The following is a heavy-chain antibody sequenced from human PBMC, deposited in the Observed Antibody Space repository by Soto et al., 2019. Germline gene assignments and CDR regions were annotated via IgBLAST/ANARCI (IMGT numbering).Heavy chain of an antibody. CDR1: GGTFSSYA. Sequence: SVKVSCKASGGTFSSYAISWVRQAPGQGLEWMGEIIPIFGTANYAQKFQGRVTITADNSKNTLYLQMNSLRAEDTAVYYCARDRVESGYPEYFQHWGQGTLVTVSS. D-gene: IGHD3-22*01. J-gene: IGHJ1*01. CDR3: ARDRVESGYPEYFQH. V-gene: IGHV1-69*06. CDR2: IIPIFGTA.